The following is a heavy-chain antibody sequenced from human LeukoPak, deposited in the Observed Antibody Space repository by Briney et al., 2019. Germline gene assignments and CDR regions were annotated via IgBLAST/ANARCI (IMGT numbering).Heavy chain of an antibody. D-gene: IGHD3-16*01. CDR2: IYYSGST. CDR3: ARGRGDYFDY. CDR1: GGSISSYY. V-gene: IGHV4-59*08. J-gene: IGHJ4*02. Sequence: SSETLSLTCTVSGGSISSYYWSWLRQPPGKELEWIGYIYYSGSTDYNPSLKSRVTISADTSKNQFSLKLSSVTAADTAVYYCARGRGDYFDYWGQGTLVTVSS.